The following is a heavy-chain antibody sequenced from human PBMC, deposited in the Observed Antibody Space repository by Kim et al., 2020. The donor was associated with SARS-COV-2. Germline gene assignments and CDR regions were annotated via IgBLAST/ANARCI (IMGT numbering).Heavy chain of an antibody. Sequence: GGSLRLSCAASGFTFSSYGMHWVRQAPGKGLEWVAVIWYDGSNKYYADSVKGRFTISRDNSKNTLYLQMNSLRAEDTAVYYCAKGKGGRYYYGMDVWGQGTTVTVSS. CDR1: GFTFSSYG. D-gene: IGHD1-26*01. J-gene: IGHJ6*02. CDR3: AKGKGGRYYYGMDV. CDR2: IWYDGSNK. V-gene: IGHV3-33*06.